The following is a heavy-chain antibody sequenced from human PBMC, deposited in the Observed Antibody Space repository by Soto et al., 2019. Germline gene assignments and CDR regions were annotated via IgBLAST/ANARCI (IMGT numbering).Heavy chain of an antibody. CDR2: IIPIFGTA. CDR1: GGTFSSYA. V-gene: IGHV1-69*13. CDR3: ARDHGCSGGSCYLWWFDP. J-gene: IGHJ5*02. D-gene: IGHD2-15*01. Sequence: SVKVSCKASGGTFSSYAISWVRQAPGQGLEWMGGIIPIFGTANYAQKFQGRVAITADESTSTAYMELSSLRSEDTAVYYCARDHGCSGGSCYLWWFDPWGQGTLVTVSS.